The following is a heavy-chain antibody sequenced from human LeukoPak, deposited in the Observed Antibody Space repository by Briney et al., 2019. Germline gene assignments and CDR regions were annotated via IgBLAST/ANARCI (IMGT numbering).Heavy chain of an antibody. CDR3: AKFGNYYDSSGYLY. V-gene: IGHV3-23*01. CDR1: GFTFSSYA. CDR2: ISGSGGST. D-gene: IGHD3-22*01. J-gene: IGHJ4*02. Sequence: GGSLRLSCAASGFTFSSYAMSWVRQAPGKGLEWVSAISGSGGSTYYADSVEGRFTISRDNSKNTLYLQMNSLRAEDTAVYYCAKFGNYYDSSGYLYWGQGTLVTVSS.